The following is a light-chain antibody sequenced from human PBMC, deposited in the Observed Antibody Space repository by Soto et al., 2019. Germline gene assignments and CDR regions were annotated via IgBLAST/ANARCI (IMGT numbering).Light chain of an antibody. CDR2: RAS. V-gene: IGKV3-20*01. Sequence: IVLTQSPGPPSLSPGERAPPSCRASQSVSSNQLAWYQQKPGQAPSLLIYRASSRATGVPDRFSRSGSGTDFTLTISRLEPEDYAVYFCQQYGGSSTFGPGTKVDI. CDR1: QSVSSNQ. J-gene: IGKJ1*01. CDR3: QQYGGSST.